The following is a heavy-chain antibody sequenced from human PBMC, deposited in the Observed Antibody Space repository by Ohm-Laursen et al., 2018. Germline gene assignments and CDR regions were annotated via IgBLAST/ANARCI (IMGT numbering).Heavy chain of an antibody. V-gene: IGHV4-59*08. J-gene: IGHJ5*02. CDR2: IYYNGNP. CDR1: GGSISSYY. Sequence: TLSLTCTVSGGSISSYYWSWIRQPPGKGLEWIGYIYYNGNPRYNPSLESRVTISVDPSKNQFSLRLNSVTAADTALYYCVLYSSFSVSWGQGTLVTVSS. CDR3: VLYSSFSVS. D-gene: IGHD6-6*01.